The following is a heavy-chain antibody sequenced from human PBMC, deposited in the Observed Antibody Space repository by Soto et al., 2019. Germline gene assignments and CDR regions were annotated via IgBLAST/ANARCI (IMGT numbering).Heavy chain of an antibody. V-gene: IGHV3-23*01. Sequence: PVGSLRLSCVASGFTFNTYAMNWVRQTPGRGLEWVSGISGSGETTYYAASVKGRFTISRDNSKKTLYLQVDSLRAEDAALYYCARVHTPVGVVITTAFDIWGQGTMVTVSS. D-gene: IGHD3-22*01. CDR3: ARVHTPVGVVITTAFDI. CDR1: GFTFNTYA. J-gene: IGHJ3*02. CDR2: ISGSGETT.